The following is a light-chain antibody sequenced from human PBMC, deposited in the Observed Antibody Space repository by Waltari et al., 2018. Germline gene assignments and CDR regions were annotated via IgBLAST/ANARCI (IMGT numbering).Light chain of an antibody. Sequence: EIVLTQSPGTLSLSPGERATLSSRASQSVSSSSLAWYQQKPGQAPRLLSYGASSRATGIPDRFSGSGSGTDFTLTISRLEPEDFAVYYCQQYGSSPFTFGPGTKVDIK. CDR2: GAS. CDR3: QQYGSSPFT. J-gene: IGKJ3*01. CDR1: QSVSSSS. V-gene: IGKV3-20*01.